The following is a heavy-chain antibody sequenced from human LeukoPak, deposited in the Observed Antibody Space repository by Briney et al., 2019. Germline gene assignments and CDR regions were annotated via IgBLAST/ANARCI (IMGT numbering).Heavy chain of an antibody. V-gene: IGHV4-38-2*02. D-gene: IGHD3-9*01. CDR2: IHHNGNN. CDR1: GYSISSGYY. J-gene: IGHJ4*02. Sequence: SQTLSLTCSVSGYSISSGYYWGLIRHPPGKGLEWIGNIHHNGNNYYNPSLKSLVTISVDTSKHQFPLKLSSVTAADTAVYYCARRGGGYDILTGYYNVRDYWGKGTLVTVSS. CDR3: ARRGGGYDILTGYYNVRDY.